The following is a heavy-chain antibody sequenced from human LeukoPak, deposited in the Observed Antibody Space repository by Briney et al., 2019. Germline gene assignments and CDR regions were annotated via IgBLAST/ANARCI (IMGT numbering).Heavy chain of an antibody. CDR1: GFTFSSYA. V-gene: IGHV3-7*01. CDR2: IKPDGSAK. CDR3: ARESAAGLMDFEN. D-gene: IGHD3-16*01. Sequence: GGSLRLSCAASGFTFSSYAMSWVRQAPGKGLEWVANIKPDGSAKYYVGSMEGRFTISRDNAKNSLYLQLNSLRAEDTAVYYCARESAAGLMDFENWGQGTLVTVSS. J-gene: IGHJ4*02.